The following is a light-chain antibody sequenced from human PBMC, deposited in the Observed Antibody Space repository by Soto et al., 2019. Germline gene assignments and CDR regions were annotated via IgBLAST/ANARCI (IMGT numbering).Light chain of an antibody. J-gene: IGLJ1*01. Sequence: QSVLTQPASVSGSPGQSITISCTGTSSAVGAYNSASWYQQHPGEAPKLVIYDVSSRPSGVSDRFSGSKSGSTASLTISGLQAEDEADYYCCSYTSSVTYVFGTGTKVTVL. CDR2: DVS. CDR1: SSAVGAYNS. CDR3: CSYTSSVTYV. V-gene: IGLV2-14*03.